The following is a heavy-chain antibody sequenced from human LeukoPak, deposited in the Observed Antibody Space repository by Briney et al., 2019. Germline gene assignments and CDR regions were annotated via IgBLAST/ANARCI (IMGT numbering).Heavy chain of an antibody. V-gene: IGHV4-4*07. CDR3: ARGPGKVDP. CDR1: GGFLSNYF. CDR2: IYSSGST. J-gene: IGHJ5*02. Sequence: NSSEPLSLTCSAAGGFLSNYFWSWLRQPAGKRLEWIGRIYSSGSTNYNPSLESRVTMSLDTSKNQFYLKLSSVTAADPAVYYCARGPGKVDPWGQGTVLTVSS.